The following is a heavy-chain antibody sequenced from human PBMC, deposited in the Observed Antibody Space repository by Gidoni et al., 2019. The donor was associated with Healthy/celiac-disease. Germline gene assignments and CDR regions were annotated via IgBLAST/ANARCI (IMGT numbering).Heavy chain of an antibody. CDR2: ISAYNGNT. Sequence: QVQLVQSGAEVKKPGASVKVSCKASGYTFPSYGISWVRQAPGQGLEWMGWISAYNGNTNYAQKLQGRVTMTTDTSTSTAYMELRGLRSDDTAVYYGARMIGFGVLVRGPGGRFDPWGQGTLVTVSS. J-gene: IGHJ5*02. CDR1: GYTFPSYG. CDR3: ARMIGFGVLVRGPGGRFDP. D-gene: IGHD3-10*01. V-gene: IGHV1-18*01.